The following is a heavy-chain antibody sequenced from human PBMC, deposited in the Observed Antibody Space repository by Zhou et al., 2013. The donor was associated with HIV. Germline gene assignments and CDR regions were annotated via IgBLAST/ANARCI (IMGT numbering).Heavy chain of an antibody. J-gene: IGHJ4*02. CDR3: ARDDGGAIDY. CDR2: IYTSGST. D-gene: IGHD3-16*01. Sequence: QVQLQESGPGVVKPSETLSLTCTVSGGFISSYYWSWIRQPPGKGLEWIGYIYTSGSTNYNPSLKSRVTISIDTSKNQFSLKLSSVTAADTAVYYCARDDGGAIDYVGPGNPGHRLL. V-gene: IGHV4-4*09. CDR1: GGFISSYY.